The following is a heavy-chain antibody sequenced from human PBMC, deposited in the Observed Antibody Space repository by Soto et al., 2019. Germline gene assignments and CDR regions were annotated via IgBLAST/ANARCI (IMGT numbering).Heavy chain of an antibody. CDR3: SRGFDDRAIVVVPAANPWFYCMDV. D-gene: IGHD2-2*01. Sequence: QVQLVQSGTEVKKPGSSVKVSCKASGGTLSNNAISWVRQAPGQGLEWMGGIIPLSATTNYAQKFQGRVTFTADRTTSTAYMKVTSLTSEDTAVYYCSRGFDDRAIVVVPAANPWFYCMDVWGQGTTVTVSS. J-gene: IGHJ6*02. CDR1: GGTLSNNA. V-gene: IGHV1-69*06. CDR2: IIPLSATT.